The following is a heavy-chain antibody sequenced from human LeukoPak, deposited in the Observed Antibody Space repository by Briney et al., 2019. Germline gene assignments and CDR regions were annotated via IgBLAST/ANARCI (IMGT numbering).Heavy chain of an antibody. D-gene: IGHD3-22*01. CDR2: ISGSGSTI. CDR3: AATYYYDSSGYSYWYFDL. CDR1: GFTFSRYA. V-gene: IGHV3-48*03. J-gene: IGHJ2*01. Sequence: GGSLRLSCAASGFTFSRYAMNWVRQAPGKGLEWVSYISGSGSTIYYADSVKGRFTISRDNAKNSLYLQMNSLRAEDTAVYYCAATYYYDSSGYSYWYFDLWGRGTLVTASS.